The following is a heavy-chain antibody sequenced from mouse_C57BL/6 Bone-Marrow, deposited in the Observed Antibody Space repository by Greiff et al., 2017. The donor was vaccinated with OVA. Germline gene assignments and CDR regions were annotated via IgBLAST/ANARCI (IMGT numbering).Heavy chain of an antibody. CDR2: IYPRSGNT. CDR3: AGATVVAPYYYAKDY. CDR1: GYTFTSYG. D-gene: IGHD1-1*01. J-gene: IGHJ4*01. V-gene: IGHV1-81*01. Sequence: VQLQQSGAELARPGASVKLSCKASGYTFTSYGISWVKQRTGQGLEWIGEIYPRSGNTYYNEKFKGKATLTADKSSSTAYMELRSLTSEDSAVYFGAGATVVAPYYYAKDYWGQGTSVTVAS.